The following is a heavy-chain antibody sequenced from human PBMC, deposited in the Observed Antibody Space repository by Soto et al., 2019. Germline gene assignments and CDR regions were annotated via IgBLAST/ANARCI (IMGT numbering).Heavy chain of an antibody. CDR1: GDSVSSDNYY. V-gene: IGHV4-61*01. CDR2: IYSSGST. Sequence: SETLSLTCTVSGDSVSSDNYYWTWIRQPPGKGLEWIGYIYSSGSTNYNPSLKSRVTISLDRSRNQFSLKLTSVTAADTAVYYCARDIRGYSRAFDYWGQGTLVTVSS. J-gene: IGHJ4*02. D-gene: IGHD5-18*01. CDR3: ARDIRGYSRAFDY.